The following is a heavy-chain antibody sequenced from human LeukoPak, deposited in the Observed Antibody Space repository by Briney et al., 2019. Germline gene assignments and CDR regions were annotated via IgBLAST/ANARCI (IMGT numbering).Heavy chain of an antibody. CDR1: GYTFTSYD. Sequence: ASVKVSCKASGYTFTSYDINWVRQATGQGLEWMGWMNPNSGNTGYAQKFQGRVTITRNASISTAYMELSSLRSEDTAVYYCARDELGHDAFDIWGQGTMVTVSS. V-gene: IGHV1-8*03. CDR3: ARDELGHDAFDI. D-gene: IGHD7-27*01. J-gene: IGHJ3*02. CDR2: MNPNSGNT.